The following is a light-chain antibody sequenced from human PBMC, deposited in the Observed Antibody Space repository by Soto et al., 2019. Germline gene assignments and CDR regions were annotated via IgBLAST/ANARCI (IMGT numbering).Light chain of an antibody. Sequence: QSVLTQSPSASGTPGQRVTISCSGSSSNIGGSAVNWYQQLPGTAPKLLIYGNNQRPSGVPDRFSGSKSGTSASLAISGLQSEDEADYYCGTWDDSLNGVVFGGGTKLTVL. CDR3: GTWDDSLNGVV. V-gene: IGLV1-44*01. CDR1: SSNIGGSA. J-gene: IGLJ3*02. CDR2: GNN.